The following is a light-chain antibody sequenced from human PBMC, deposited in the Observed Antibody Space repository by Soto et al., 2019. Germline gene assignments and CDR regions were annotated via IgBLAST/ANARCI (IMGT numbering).Light chain of an antibody. CDR1: QNINTY. CDR2: DAS. CDR3: QHRDNWPLT. V-gene: IGKV3-11*01. J-gene: IGKJ4*01. Sequence: EIVLTQSPATLALSPGQRATPSGRASQNINTYLAGYQQKPAQAPRLLIYDASNRATGIPARFSGSGSGTDFTLTISSLEPEDFAVYYCQHRDNWPLTFGGGTKLEI.